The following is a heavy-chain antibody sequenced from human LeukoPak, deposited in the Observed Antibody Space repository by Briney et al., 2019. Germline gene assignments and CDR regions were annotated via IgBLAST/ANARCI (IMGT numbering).Heavy chain of an antibody. CDR3: ARHVEWEMATTAFDI. V-gene: IGHV5-51*01. D-gene: IGHD5-24*01. J-gene: IGHJ3*02. CDR2: IYPGDSDT. CDR1: GYSFTSYW. Sequence: GESLKISCKGSGYSFTSYWIGWVRQMPGEGLEWMGIIYPGDSDTRYSPSFQGQVTISADKSISTAYLQWSSLKASDTAMYYCARHVEWEMATTAFDIWGQGTRVTVSS.